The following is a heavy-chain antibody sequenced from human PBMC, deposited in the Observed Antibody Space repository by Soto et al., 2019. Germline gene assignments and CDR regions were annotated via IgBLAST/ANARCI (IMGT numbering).Heavy chain of an antibody. V-gene: IGHV2-5*02. D-gene: IGHD1-1*01. Sequence: QITLKESGPELVKPTQTLTLTCTFSGFSLSTSGVAVGWIRQPPGKALEWLSLIYWDDDKRYSPSLKSRLTITKDTAKNQVVLTMTNRDPVDTATYYCVHQEWNNKNCYFDRWGRGTLVTVSS. CDR2: IYWDDDK. J-gene: IGHJ2*01. CDR1: GFSLSTSGVA. CDR3: VHQEWNNKNCYFDR.